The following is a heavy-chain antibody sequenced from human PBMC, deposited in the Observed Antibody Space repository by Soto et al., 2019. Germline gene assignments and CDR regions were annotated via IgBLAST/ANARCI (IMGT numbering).Heavy chain of an antibody. CDR2: IYYSGST. CDR1: GGSISSGGYY. D-gene: IGHD3-16*01. V-gene: IGHV4-31*03. CDR3: ARAGGNPEDPVDAFDI. J-gene: IGHJ3*02. Sequence: SETLSLTCTVSGGSISSGGYYWSWIRQHPGKGLEWIGYIYYSGSTYYNPSLKSRVTISVDTSKNQFSLKLSSVTAADTAVYYCARAGGNPEDPVDAFDIWGQGTMVTVS.